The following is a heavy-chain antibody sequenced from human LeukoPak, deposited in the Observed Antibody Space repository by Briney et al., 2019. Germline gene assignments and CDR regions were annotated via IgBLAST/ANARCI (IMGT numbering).Heavy chain of an antibody. D-gene: IGHD3-3*01. CDR2: IFPGDSDT. Sequence: GESLKISCKGSGYIFSTYWIHWVRQMPGKGLEWMGTIFPGDSDTRYSPSFQGQVTISADKSISTAYLEWSSLKASDTAIYYCARLRSYDFHLDFWGQGTLVTVSS. V-gene: IGHV5-51*01. CDR1: GYIFSTYW. CDR3: ARLRSYDFHLDF. J-gene: IGHJ4*01.